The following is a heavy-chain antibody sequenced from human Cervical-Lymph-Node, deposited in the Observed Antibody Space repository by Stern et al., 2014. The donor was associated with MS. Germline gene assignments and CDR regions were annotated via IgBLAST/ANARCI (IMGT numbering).Heavy chain of an antibody. J-gene: IGHJ4*02. Sequence: QVQLVQSGAEVKKPGASVKVSCKASGYTFSSYDINWVRQATGQGLEWMGWMNPKSGNTGYAQKFQGRVTMTRNTSISTAYMELSSLRFEDTAMYYCARAKEWLVPLDYWGQGTVVTVSS. CDR2: MNPKSGNT. CDR3: ARAKEWLVPLDY. V-gene: IGHV1-8*01. CDR1: GYTFSSYD. D-gene: IGHD6-19*01.